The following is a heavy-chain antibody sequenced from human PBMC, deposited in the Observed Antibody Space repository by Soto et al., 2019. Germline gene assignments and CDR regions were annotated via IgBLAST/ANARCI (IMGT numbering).Heavy chain of an antibody. CDR2: IIPIFGTA. CDR1: GGTFSSYA. V-gene: IGHV1-69*01. D-gene: IGHD5-18*01. Sequence: QVQLVQSGAEVKKPGSSVEVSCKASGGTFSSYAISWVRQAPGQGLEWMGGIIPIFGTANYAQKFQGRVTSTAEQATSTAYMELSILRSEDTAVYYCARESQIQLWCVFDYWGQGTLVTVSS. CDR3: ARESQIQLWCVFDY. J-gene: IGHJ4*02.